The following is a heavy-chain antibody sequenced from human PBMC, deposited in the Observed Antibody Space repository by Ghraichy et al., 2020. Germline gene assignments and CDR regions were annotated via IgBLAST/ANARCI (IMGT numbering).Heavy chain of an antibody. J-gene: IGHJ4*02. D-gene: IGHD3-3*01. V-gene: IGHV4-34*01. CDR3: ARGPPDFGVVIIRGVFDY. CDR2: INHSGST. CDR1: GGSFSGYY. Sequence: LSLTCAVYGGSFSGYYWSWIRQPPGKGLEWIGEINHSGSTNYNPSLKSRVTISVDTSKNQFSLKLSSVTAADTAVYYCARGPPDFGVVIIRGVFDYWGQGTLVTVSS.